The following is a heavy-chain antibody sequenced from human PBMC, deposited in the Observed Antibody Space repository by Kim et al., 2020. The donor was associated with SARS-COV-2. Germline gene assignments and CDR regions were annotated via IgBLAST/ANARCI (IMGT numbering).Heavy chain of an antibody. V-gene: IGHV1-69*13. Sequence: SVKVSCKASGGTFSSYAISWVRQAPGQGLEWMGGIIPIFGTANYAQKFQGRVTITADESTSTAYMELSSLRSEDTAVYYCARVGSSWTSGDLQHWGQGTLVTVSS. J-gene: IGHJ1*01. D-gene: IGHD6-13*01. CDR2: IIPIFGTA. CDR3: ARVGSSWTSGDLQH. CDR1: GGTFSSYA.